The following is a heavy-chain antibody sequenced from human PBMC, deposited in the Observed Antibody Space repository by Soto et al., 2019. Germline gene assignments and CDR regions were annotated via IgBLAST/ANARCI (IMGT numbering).Heavy chain of an antibody. V-gene: IGHV4-31*03. D-gene: IGHD1-26*01. CDR1: GGSISSGGYY. CDR3: ARARRYSGSYYRASYFQH. CDR2: IYYSGST. J-gene: IGHJ1*01. Sequence: QVQLQESGPGRVKPSQTLSLTCTVSGGSISSGGYYWSWIRQHPGKGLEWIGYIYYSGSTYYNPSLKSRVTISVDTSKNQFSLKLSSVTAADTAVYYCARARRYSGSYYRASYFQHWGQGTLVTVSS.